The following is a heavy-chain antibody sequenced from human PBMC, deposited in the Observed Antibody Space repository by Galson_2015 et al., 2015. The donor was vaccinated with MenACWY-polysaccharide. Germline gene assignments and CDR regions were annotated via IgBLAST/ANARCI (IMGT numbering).Heavy chain of an antibody. CDR1: GFIFSSHR. V-gene: IGHV3-48*02. Sequence: SLRLSCAASGFIFSSHRMNWVRQAPGRGLEWISYISSSSTSINYADSVKGRFTISRDNAKNSLYLQMNSLRDEDTAVYYCAKSMTILDSWGQGTLVTVSP. CDR3: AKSMTILDS. D-gene: IGHD4/OR15-4a*01. J-gene: IGHJ4*02. CDR2: ISSSSTSI.